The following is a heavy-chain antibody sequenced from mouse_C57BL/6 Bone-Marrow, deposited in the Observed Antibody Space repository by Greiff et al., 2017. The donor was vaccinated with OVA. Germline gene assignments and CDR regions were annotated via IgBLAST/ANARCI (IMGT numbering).Heavy chain of an antibody. CDR1: GYTFTSYW. J-gene: IGHJ2*01. V-gene: IGHV1-74*01. Sequence: QVQLQQPGAELVKPGASVKVSCKASGYTFTSYWMHWVKQRPGQGLEWIGRIHPSDSDTNYNQKFKGKATLTVDTSSRTAYMHLSSLTSEDSAVYNCAMIYYDYDEGFDYWGQGTTLTVSS. D-gene: IGHD2-4*01. CDR2: IHPSDSDT. CDR3: AMIYYDYDEGFDY.